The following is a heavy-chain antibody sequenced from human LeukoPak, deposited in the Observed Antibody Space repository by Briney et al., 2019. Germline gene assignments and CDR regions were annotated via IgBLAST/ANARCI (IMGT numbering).Heavy chain of an antibody. V-gene: IGHV1-2*06. CDR2: INPNSGGT. CDR1: GYIFTDYY. CDR3: ARAWGRAWFDP. J-gene: IGHJ5*02. Sequence: ASVKVSCKASGYIFTDYYMHWVRQAPGQELGWMGRINPNSGGTNYAQKFQGRVTMTRDTSISTVYMELSRLKSDDTAVYYCARAWGRAWFDPWGQGTLVTVSS. D-gene: IGHD7-27*01.